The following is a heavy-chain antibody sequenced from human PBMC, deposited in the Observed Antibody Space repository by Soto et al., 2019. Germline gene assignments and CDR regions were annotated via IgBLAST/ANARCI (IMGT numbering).Heavy chain of an antibody. D-gene: IGHD2-21*01. CDR1: GGSFISYS. V-gene: IGHV1-69*02. J-gene: IGHJ6*03. CDR2: IIPIQGKA. Sequence: SVKVSCKASGGSFISYSFTWVRQAPGQGLEWMGRIIPIQGKANYALKFQDRVTITADRSSRTAYMELRSLRPEDTAVYYCAKSLLFVDHAYMDVWGKGTTVTVSS. CDR3: AKSLLFVDHAYMDV.